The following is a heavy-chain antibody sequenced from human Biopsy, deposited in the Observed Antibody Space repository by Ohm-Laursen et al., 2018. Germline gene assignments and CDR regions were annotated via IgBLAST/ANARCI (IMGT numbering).Heavy chain of an antibody. V-gene: IGHV1-69*17. J-gene: IGHJ4*02. CDR3: ATPFQYYDSWGGYPPFDH. CDR1: GGTFSNYA. Sequence: SSVKVSCKASGGTFSNYAISWVRQAPGEGLEWMGGIIAVSGLVNYAPKFQGRVSITADKSTTTAYMELSNLKSEDTAVYYCATPFQYYDSWGGYPPFDHWGQGILVTVSS. CDR2: IIAVSGLV. D-gene: IGHD3/OR15-3a*01.